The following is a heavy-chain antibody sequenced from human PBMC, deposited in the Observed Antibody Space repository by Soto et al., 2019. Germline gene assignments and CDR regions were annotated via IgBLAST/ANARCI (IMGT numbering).Heavy chain of an antibody. J-gene: IGHJ6*02. V-gene: IGHV3-48*02. CDR2: ISSTSSTK. Sequence: PWGSLRLACAASGVTFISHGIIVFRHSPCKWLEWVSYISSTSSTKSYADSVKGRFTISRDNAKNSLYLQMNSLRDEDTAVYYCARRITMVRGPYYYSGMDVWGQGTTVTVYS. D-gene: IGHD3-10*01. CDR3: ARRITMVRGPYYYSGMDV. CDR1: GVTFISHG.